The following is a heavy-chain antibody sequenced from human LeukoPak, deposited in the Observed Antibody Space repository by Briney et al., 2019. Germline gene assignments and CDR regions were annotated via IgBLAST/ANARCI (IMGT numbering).Heavy chain of an antibody. CDR1: GGAFTNYY. CDR3: ARRGSWGEPRPFDY. J-gene: IGHJ4*02. CDR2: IYYTGST. V-gene: IGHV4-59*01. D-gene: IGHD3-16*01. Sequence: SETLSLTCGVSGGAFTNYYWNWIRQAPGKGLEWLGYIYYTGSTTYNPSVKSRITISLDTSKKQISLKLRSVTAADTAVYHCARRGSWGEPRPFDYWGQGSLVTVSS.